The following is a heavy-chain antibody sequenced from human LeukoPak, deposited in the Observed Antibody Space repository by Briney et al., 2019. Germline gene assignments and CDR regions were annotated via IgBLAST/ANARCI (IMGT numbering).Heavy chain of an antibody. V-gene: IGHV1-46*01. CDR2: INPSGGST. CDR3: ARDKGAQLITYYYYYGMDV. Sequence: GASVKVSCKASGYTFTSYYMHWVRQAPGQGLEWMGIINPSGGSTSYAQKFQGRVTMTRDTSTSTVYMELSSLRSEDTAVYYCARDKGAQLITYYYYYGMDVWGQGTTVTVSS. J-gene: IGHJ6*02. D-gene: IGHD6-13*01. CDR1: GYTFTSYY.